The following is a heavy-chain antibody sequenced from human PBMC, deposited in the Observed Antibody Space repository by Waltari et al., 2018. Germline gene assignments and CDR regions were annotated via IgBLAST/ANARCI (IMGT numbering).Heavy chain of an antibody. V-gene: IGHV3-30*02. CDR3: ARHMLALGDGDS. J-gene: IGHJ4*02. D-gene: IGHD1-26*01. CDR1: GSPFRLFA. Sequence: QVQLVESGGCVFQPGGSLRLSCAASGSPFRLFAMHWVRQAPGKGLEWVAFVSIDGRSQYYRDSVKGRFTISRDNSENTVYLQMNSLRPEDTAVYYCARHMLALGDGDSWGQGTVVTVSS. CDR2: VSIDGRSQ.